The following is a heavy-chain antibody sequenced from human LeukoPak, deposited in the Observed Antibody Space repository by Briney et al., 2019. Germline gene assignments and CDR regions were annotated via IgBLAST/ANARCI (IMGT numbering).Heavy chain of an antibody. CDR2: ISGGTT. V-gene: IGHV3-49*03. CDR3: SRGSGWLSVY. Sequence: GSLRLSCTASGFTFGDYLMSWFRQAPGKGLEWIGFISGGTTEYAASVKGRFTISRDDSTSIAYLQLNSLTTEDTDVYYCSRGSGWLSVYWGQGTLVTVSS. D-gene: IGHD6-19*01. J-gene: IGHJ4*02. CDR1: GFTFGDYL.